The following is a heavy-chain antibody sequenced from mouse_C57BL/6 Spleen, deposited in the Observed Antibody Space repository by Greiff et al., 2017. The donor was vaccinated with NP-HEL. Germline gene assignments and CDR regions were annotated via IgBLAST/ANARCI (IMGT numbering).Heavy chain of an antibody. D-gene: IGHD1-1*01. Sequence: QVQLQQPGAELVMPGASVKLSCKASGYTFTSYWMHWVKQRPGQGLEWIGEIDPSDSYTNYNQKFKGKSTLTVDKSSSTAYMQLSSLTSEDSAVYYGARNYYYYGSSRYYFDYWGQGTTLTVSS. V-gene: IGHV1-69*01. CDR1: GYTFTSYW. J-gene: IGHJ2*01. CDR2: IDPSDSYT. CDR3: ARNYYYYGSSRYYFDY.